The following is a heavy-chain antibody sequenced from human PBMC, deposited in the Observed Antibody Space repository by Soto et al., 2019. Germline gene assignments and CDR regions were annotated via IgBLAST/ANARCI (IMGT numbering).Heavy chain of an antibody. CDR3: ARDTLGDILTGYYEPYYYGMDV. V-gene: IGHV1-18*01. CDR2: ISTYNGNT. D-gene: IGHD3-9*01. Sequence: ASVKVSCKASGYTFTSYGISWVRQAPGQGLEWMGWISTYNGNTNYAQKLQGRVTITADKSTSTAYMELSSLRSEDTAVYYCARDTLGDILTGYYEPYYYGMDVWGQGTTVTVSS. J-gene: IGHJ6*02. CDR1: GYTFTSYG.